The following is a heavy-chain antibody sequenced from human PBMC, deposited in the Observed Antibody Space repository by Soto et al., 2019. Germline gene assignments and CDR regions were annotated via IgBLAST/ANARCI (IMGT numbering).Heavy chain of an antibody. J-gene: IGHJ6*03. D-gene: IGHD4-4*01. CDR3: ARGPNSNRYYYYYYMDV. V-gene: IGHV4-59*01. Sequence: PSETLSLTCTVSGVSISRYYWSWIRQPPGKGLEWIGYIYYSGSTNYNPSLKSRVTISVDTSKNQFSLKLSSVTAADTAVYYCARGPNSNRYYYYYYMDVWGKGTTVTVSS. CDR1: GVSISRYY. CDR2: IYYSGST.